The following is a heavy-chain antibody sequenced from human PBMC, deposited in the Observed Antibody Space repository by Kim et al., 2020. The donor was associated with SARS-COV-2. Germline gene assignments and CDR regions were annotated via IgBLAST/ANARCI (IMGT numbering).Heavy chain of an antibody. Sequence: ASVKVSCKASGYTFTSYDINWVRQATGQGLEWMGWMNPNSGNTGYAQKFQGRVTMTRNTSISTAYMELSSLRSEDTAVYYCARWQTSTLHRAPGYHYGMDVWGQGTTVTVSS. CDR3: ARWQTSTLHRAPGYHYGMDV. CDR2: MNPNSGNT. D-gene: IGHD2-15*01. V-gene: IGHV1-8*01. J-gene: IGHJ6*02. CDR1: GYTFTSYD.